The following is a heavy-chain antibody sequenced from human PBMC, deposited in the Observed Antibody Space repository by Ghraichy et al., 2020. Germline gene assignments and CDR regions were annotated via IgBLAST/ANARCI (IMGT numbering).Heavy chain of an antibody. CDR1: GGSISSSSYY. V-gene: IGHV4-39*07. CDR3: ARVSGYSSSWSHPFDY. Sequence: SETLSLTCTVSGGSISSSSYYWGWIRQPPGKGLEWIGSIYYSGSTYYNPSLKSRVTISVDTSKNQFSLKLSSVTAADTAVYYCARVSGYSSSWSHPFDYWGQGTLVTVSS. J-gene: IGHJ4*02. CDR2: IYYSGST. D-gene: IGHD6-13*01.